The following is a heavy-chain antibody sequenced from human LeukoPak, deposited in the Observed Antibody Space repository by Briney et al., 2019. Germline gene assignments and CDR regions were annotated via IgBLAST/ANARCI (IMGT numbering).Heavy chain of an antibody. CDR3: ARFRGSYEWDGWFDP. CDR1: GGSISSYY. Sequence: SETLSLTCTVSGGSISSYYWSWIRQPAGKGLGWIGRIYTSGSTNYNPSLKSRVTMSVDTSKNQFSLKLSSVTAADTAVYYCARFRGSYEWDGWFDPWGQGTLVTVSS. V-gene: IGHV4-4*07. J-gene: IGHJ5*02. CDR2: IYTSGST. D-gene: IGHD1-26*01.